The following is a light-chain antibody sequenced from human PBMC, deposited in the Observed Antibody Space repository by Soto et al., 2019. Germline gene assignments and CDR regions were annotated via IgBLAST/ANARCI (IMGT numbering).Light chain of an antibody. Sequence: QSALTQPASVSGSPGQSITISCTGTSSDFGSYNLVSWYRHHPGKAPKLMIYDVSKRPSGVSHRFSGSKSGNTASLTISGLQAEDEADYCCSSYAGSSTFVLFGGGTKLTVL. CDR3: SSYAGSSTFVL. J-gene: IGLJ2*01. CDR1: SSDFGSYNL. CDR2: DVS. V-gene: IGLV2-23*02.